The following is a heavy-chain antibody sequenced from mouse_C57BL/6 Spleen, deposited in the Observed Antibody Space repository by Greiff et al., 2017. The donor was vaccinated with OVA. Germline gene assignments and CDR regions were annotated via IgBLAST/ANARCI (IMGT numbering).Heavy chain of an antibody. V-gene: IGHV1-55*01. J-gene: IGHJ2*01. CDR1: SYTFTSYW. D-gene: IGHD2-1*01. Sequence: VQLQQPGAELVKPGASVKMSCKASSYTFTSYWITWVKQRPGQGLEWIGDIYPGSGSTNYNEKFKSKATLTVDTSSSTAYMQLSSLTSEDSAVYYCARLDMDGNYLDYWGQGTTLTVSS. CDR2: IYPGSGST. CDR3: ARLDMDGNYLDY.